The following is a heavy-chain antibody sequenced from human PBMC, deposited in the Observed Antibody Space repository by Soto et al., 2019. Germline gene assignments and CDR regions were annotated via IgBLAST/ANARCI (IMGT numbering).Heavy chain of an antibody. V-gene: IGHV1-18*01. Sequence: ASVKVSCKASGYTFTSYGISWVRQAPGQGLEWMGWISAYNGNTNYAQKLQGRVTMTTDTSTSTAYMELRSLRSDDTAVYYCARGSIHGMGGDWFDPWGQGTLVTVSS. D-gene: IGHD1-20*01. CDR2: ISAYNGNT. CDR3: ARGSIHGMGGDWFDP. J-gene: IGHJ5*02. CDR1: GYTFTSYG.